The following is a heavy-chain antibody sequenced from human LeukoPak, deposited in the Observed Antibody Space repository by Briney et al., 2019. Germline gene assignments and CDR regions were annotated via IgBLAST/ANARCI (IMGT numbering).Heavy chain of an antibody. J-gene: IGHJ4*02. CDR3: ARALYCSSTSCFYFDY. V-gene: IGHV4-4*07. CDR2: IYSSGST. D-gene: IGHD2-2*01. Sequence: SETLSLTCTASGGSISSYYWSWIRQPAGKGLEWIGRIYSSGSTNYNPSLKSRVTMSVDTSKNQFSLKLTSVTAADTAVYYCARALYCSSTSCFYFDYWGQGTLVTVSS. CDR1: GGSISSYY.